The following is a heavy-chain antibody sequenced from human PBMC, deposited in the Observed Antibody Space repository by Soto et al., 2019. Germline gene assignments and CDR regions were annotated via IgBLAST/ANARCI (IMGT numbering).Heavy chain of an antibody. J-gene: IGHJ6*02. Sequence: ASVKVSCKASGGTFSSYAISWVRQAPGQGLEWMGGIIPIFGTANYAQKFQGRVTITADESTSTAYMELSSLRSEDTAVYYCARDGVGATTPQGDYYYYYGMDVWGQGTTVTVSS. V-gene: IGHV1-69*13. CDR1: GGTFSSYA. CDR2: IIPIFGTA. D-gene: IGHD1-26*01. CDR3: ARDGVGATTPQGDYYYYYGMDV.